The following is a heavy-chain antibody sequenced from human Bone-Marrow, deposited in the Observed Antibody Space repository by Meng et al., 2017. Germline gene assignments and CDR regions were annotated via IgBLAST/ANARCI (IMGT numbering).Heavy chain of an antibody. CDR1: GGSISSGDYY. D-gene: IGHD4-17*01. Sequence: QVQLQESGPGLVKPSQTLSRTCTVSGGSISSGDYYWSWIRQPPGKGLDWIGYIYYSGSTYYNPSLKSRVTISVDTSRNQFSLKLGSMTAADTAVYYCARHNYGDYGWFDPWGQGTLVTVSS. V-gene: IGHV4-30-4*01. J-gene: IGHJ5*02. CDR3: ARHNYGDYGWFDP. CDR2: IYYSGST.